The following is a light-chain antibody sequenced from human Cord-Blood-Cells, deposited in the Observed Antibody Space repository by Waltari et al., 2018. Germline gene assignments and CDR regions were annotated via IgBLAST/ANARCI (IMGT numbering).Light chain of an antibody. CDR3: QAWDGSTVG. J-gene: IGLJ2*01. CDR2: QDS. CDR1: KLADKY. V-gene: IGLV3-1*01. Sequence: SYELTQPPSVSVSPGQTPSITRSGDKLADKYACWYPQQPGQPPVLVIYQDSKRPPGIPERFAGTNSGNTAALTISGSQAMDEADYYCQAWDGSTVGFGGGTKLTVL.